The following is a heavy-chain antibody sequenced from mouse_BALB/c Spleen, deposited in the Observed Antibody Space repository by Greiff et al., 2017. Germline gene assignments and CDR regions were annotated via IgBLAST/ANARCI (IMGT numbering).Heavy chain of an antibody. V-gene: IGHV2-9*02. CDR2: IWAGGST. J-gene: IGHJ3*01. Sequence: VQLKQSGPGLVAPSQSLSITCTVSGFSLTSYGVHWVRQPPGKGLEWLGVIWAGGSTNYNSALMSRLSISKDNSKSQVFLKMNSLQTDDTAMYYCARDLGAYWGQGTLVTVSA. CDR1: GFSLTSYG. CDR3: ARDLGAY. D-gene: IGHD4-1*01.